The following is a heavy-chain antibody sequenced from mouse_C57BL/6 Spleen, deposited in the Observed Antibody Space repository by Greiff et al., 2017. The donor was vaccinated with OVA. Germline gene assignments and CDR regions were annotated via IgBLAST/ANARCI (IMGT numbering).Heavy chain of an antibody. CDR2: INSAGSST. D-gene: IGHD3-3*01. V-gene: IGHV5-16*01. CDR1: GFTFSDYY. Sequence: VQVVESEGGLVQPGSSMKLSCTASGFTFSDYYMAWVRQVPEKGLEWVANINSAGSSTYYLDSLKSRFIISRDKAKNILYLQMSRLKSEDTATYYCASEGLGYYFDYWGKGTTLTVSS. CDR3: ASEGLGYYFDY. J-gene: IGHJ2*01.